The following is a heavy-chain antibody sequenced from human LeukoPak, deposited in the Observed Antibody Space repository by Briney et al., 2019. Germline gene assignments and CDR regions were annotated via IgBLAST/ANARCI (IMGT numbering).Heavy chain of an antibody. V-gene: IGHV4-34*01. Sequence: PLETLSLTCAVYGGSFSGYYWSWIRQPPGKGLEWIGEINHSGSTNYNPSLKSRVTISVDTSKNQFSLKLSSVTAADTAVYYCATGWLSRTFDYWGQGTLVTVSS. D-gene: IGHD5-24*01. J-gene: IGHJ4*02. CDR3: ATGWLSRTFDY. CDR1: GGSFSGYY. CDR2: INHSGST.